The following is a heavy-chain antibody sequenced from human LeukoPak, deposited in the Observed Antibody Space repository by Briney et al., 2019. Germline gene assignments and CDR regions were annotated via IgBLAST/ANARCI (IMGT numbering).Heavy chain of an antibody. Sequence: GGSLRLSCAASGFTFSNYGMDWVRQAPGKGLEWVAVISYHESNKYYADSVKGRFTISRDNSKNTLYLQMNSLRAEDTALYYCAKGGYGAGTYFKLEALDFWGQGTMVTVSS. V-gene: IGHV3-30*18. CDR3: AKGGYGAGTYFKLEALDF. CDR2: ISYHESNK. CDR1: GFTFSNYG. J-gene: IGHJ3*01. D-gene: IGHD3-10*01.